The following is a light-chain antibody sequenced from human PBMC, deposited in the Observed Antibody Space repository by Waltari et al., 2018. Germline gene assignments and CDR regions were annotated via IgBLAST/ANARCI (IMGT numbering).Light chain of an antibody. CDR2: KAS. J-gene: IGKJ1*01. CDR3: QQYQSYSGT. Sequence: DIQMTQSPSTLSASVGDRVTITCRASQSISSWLAWYQQKPGKAPKLLIQKASTLRSGVPSRFSGSGSRTEFTLTISSLQADDFATYYCQQYQSYSGTFGQGTKVEVK. V-gene: IGKV1-5*03. CDR1: QSISSW.